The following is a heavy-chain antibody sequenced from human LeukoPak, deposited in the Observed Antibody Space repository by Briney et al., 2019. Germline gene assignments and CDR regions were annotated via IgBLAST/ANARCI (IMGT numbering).Heavy chain of an antibody. CDR2: IYTSGST. V-gene: IGHV4-61*02. CDR3: ARGAVPAAIIDNWFDH. CDR1: GGSISSGSYY. J-gene: IGHJ5*02. D-gene: IGHD2-2*02. Sequence: PSETLSLTCTVSGGSISSGSYYWSWIRQPAGKGLEWIGRIYTSGSTNYNPSLKTRVTISVDTPKNQFSLKLSSVTAADTAVYYCARGAVPAAIIDNWFDHWAQGTLVTVSS.